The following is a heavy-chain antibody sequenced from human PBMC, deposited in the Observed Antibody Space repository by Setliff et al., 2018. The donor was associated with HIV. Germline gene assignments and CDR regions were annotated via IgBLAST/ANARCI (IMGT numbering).Heavy chain of an antibody. CDR2: IYYSGNT. Sequence: SETLSLTCSVSGGSISSSRYYWGWIRQPPGKGLEWIGSIYYSGNTYYNPSLKSRVTISVDTPKNQFSLRLSAVTAADTAVYYCARGEQQLVRNAFDIWGQGTMVTVSS. CDR1: GGSISSSRYY. V-gene: IGHV4-39*07. CDR3: ARGEQQLVRNAFDI. D-gene: IGHD6-13*01. J-gene: IGHJ3*02.